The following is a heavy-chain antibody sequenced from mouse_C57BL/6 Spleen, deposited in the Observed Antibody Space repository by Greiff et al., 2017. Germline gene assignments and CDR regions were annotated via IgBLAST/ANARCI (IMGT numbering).Heavy chain of an antibody. CDR3: ARGSNCPFYAMEG. D-gene: IGHD2-5*01. Sequence: QVQLQQSGAELVKPGASVKLSCKASGYTFTSYWMHWVKQRPGQGLEWIGLIHPSGGSTNYNEKFKSKATLTVDKSSSTAYMQLNSLTSGGSAVYYCARGSNCPFYAMEGWGQGTSGTVSS. CDR2: IHPSGGST. J-gene: IGHJ4*01. V-gene: IGHV1-64*01. CDR1: GYTFTSYW.